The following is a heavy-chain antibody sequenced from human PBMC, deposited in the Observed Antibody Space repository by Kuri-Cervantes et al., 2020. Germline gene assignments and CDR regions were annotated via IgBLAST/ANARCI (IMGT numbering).Heavy chain of an antibody. CDR2: ISYDGSNK. Sequence: GESLKISCAASGFTFSSYGMHWVRQAPGKGLEWVAVISYDGSNKYYADSVKGRFTISRDNAKNSLYLQMNSLRAEDTAVYYCARISVDLYLDYYYMDVWGKGTTVTVSS. CDR3: ARISVDLYLDYYYMDV. D-gene: IGHD2-8*01. V-gene: IGHV3-30*03. CDR1: GFTFSSYG. J-gene: IGHJ6*03.